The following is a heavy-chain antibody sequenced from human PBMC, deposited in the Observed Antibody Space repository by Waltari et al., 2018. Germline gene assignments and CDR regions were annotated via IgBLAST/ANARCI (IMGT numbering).Heavy chain of an antibody. J-gene: IGHJ4*02. D-gene: IGHD3-10*01. CDR2: IRHDSSDI. CDR3: ARDWFGETF. Sequence: EVQLVESGGGLVQPGGSLRRPCEASGLTFNKYSMIWVRQAPGKGLEWLSFIRHDSSDIYYADSVEGRFSISRDNAQNSLFLHMNSLRVEDTAVYYCARDWFGETFWGQGTLVTVSS. V-gene: IGHV3-48*04. CDR1: GLTFNKYS.